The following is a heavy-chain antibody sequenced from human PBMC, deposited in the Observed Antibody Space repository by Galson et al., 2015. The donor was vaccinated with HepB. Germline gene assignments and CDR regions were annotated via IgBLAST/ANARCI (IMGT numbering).Heavy chain of an antibody. CDR1: GFTFSSYW. CDR3: ARDGFLAVAEVGGDRDNWFDP. Sequence: SLRLSCAASGFTFSSYWMSWVRQAPGKGLEWVANIKQDGSEKYYVDSVKGRFTISRDNAKNSLYLQMNSLRAEDTAVYYCARDGFLAVAEVGGDRDNWFDPWGQGTLVTVSS. D-gene: IGHD6-19*01. V-gene: IGHV3-7*01. CDR2: IKQDGSEK. J-gene: IGHJ5*02.